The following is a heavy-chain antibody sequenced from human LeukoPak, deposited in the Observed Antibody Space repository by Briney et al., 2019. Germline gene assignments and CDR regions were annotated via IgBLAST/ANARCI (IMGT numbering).Heavy chain of an antibody. V-gene: IGHV1-2*02. D-gene: IGHD1-26*01. CDR1: GYTFTGYY. J-gene: IGHJ4*02. CDR2: INPNSGGT. CDR3: ARASGETWVGATLGYFDY. Sequence: AASVKVSCKAYGYTFTGYYMHWVRQAPGQGLEWMGWINPNSGGTNYAQKFQGRVTMTRDTSISTAYMELSRLRSDDTAVYYCARASGETWVGATLGYFDYWGQGTLVTVSS.